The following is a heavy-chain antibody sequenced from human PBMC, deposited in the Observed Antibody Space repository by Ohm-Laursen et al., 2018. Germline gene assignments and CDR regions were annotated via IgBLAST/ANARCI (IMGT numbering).Heavy chain of an antibody. J-gene: IGHJ4*02. Sequence: GSLSLSCSASGFTFSSYAMSWVRQAPGKGLEWVTAISGSGGSTYYADSVKGRFTISRDNSKNTLYLQMNSLRAEDTAVYYCAKDLDDGDYQGFDYWGQGTLVTVSS. D-gene: IGHD4-17*01. CDR3: AKDLDDGDYQGFDY. V-gene: IGHV3-23*01. CDR1: GFTFSSYA. CDR2: ISGSGGST.